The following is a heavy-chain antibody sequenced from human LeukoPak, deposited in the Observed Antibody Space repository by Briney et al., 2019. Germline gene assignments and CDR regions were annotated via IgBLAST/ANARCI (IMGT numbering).Heavy chain of an antibody. D-gene: IGHD3-9*01. CDR1: GYTFTSYD. V-gene: IGHV1-2*02. CDR2: INPNSGGK. Sequence: ASVKVSCKASGYTFTSYDINWVRQAPGQGLEWMGWINPNSGGKNYAQKFQGRVTMTRDTSINTAYMELSRLRSDDTAVYYCARDRRYFGTRPPYYFDYWGQGSLVTVSS. J-gene: IGHJ4*02. CDR3: ARDRRYFGTRPPYYFDY.